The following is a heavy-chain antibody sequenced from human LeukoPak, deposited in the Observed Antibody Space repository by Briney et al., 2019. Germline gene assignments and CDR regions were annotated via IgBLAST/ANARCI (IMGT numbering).Heavy chain of an antibody. D-gene: IGHD2-15*01. Sequence: GESLKISCKGSGSPFTSYWISWVRQMPGKGLEWIGRIDPSDSYTNYSPPFQGHVTISDDKSISTAYLQWSSLKASDTAMYYCARHIVVVAAGLNWFDPWGQGTLVTGSS. J-gene: IGHJ5*02. CDR2: IDPSDSYT. CDR1: GSPFTSYW. CDR3: ARHIVVVAAGLNWFDP. V-gene: IGHV5-10-1*01.